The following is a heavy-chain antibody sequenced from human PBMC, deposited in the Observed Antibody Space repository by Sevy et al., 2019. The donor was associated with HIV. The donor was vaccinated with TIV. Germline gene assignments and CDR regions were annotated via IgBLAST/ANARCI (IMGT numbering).Heavy chain of an antibody. Sequence: ASVKVSCRASGYTFTSYYMHWVRQAPGQGLEWLGIINPSGGSRSYAQTFQGRVTMTRDTSTSTVYMELSSLRSDDTAVYYCARGGGDSSGYSEGYDTFDIWGQGTMVTVSS. J-gene: IGHJ3*02. D-gene: IGHD3-22*01. CDR2: INPSGGSR. CDR1: GYTFTSYY. V-gene: IGHV1-46*03. CDR3: ARGGGDSSGYSEGYDTFDI.